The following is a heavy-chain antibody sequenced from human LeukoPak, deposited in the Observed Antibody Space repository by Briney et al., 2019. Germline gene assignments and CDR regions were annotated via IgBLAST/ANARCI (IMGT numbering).Heavy chain of an antibody. V-gene: IGHV3-30*03. CDR1: GFTFSSYG. CDR2: ISYDGSNK. Sequence: GGSLRLSCAASGFTFSSYGMHWVRQAPGKGLEWVAVISYDGSNKYYADSVKGRFTISRDNSKNTLYLQMNSLRAEDTAVYYCARDGAPWLARVAFDIWGQGTMVTVSS. J-gene: IGHJ3*02. CDR3: ARDGAPWLARVAFDI. D-gene: IGHD3-16*01.